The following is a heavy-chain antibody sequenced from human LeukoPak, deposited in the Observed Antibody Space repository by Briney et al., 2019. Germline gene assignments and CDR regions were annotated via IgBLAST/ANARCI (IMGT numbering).Heavy chain of an antibody. J-gene: IGHJ4*02. Sequence: SETLSLTCTVSGVSISTYYWSWFRQPAGKGLEWIGRLYASGPTNYNPSLKSRVTMSVDTSKSQLSLNVNSVTVADTAVYFCARHTRMWGYFDYWGQGTLVAVSS. D-gene: IGHD1-26*01. CDR1: GVSISTYY. CDR3: ARHTRMWGYFDY. CDR2: LYASGPT. V-gene: IGHV4-4*07.